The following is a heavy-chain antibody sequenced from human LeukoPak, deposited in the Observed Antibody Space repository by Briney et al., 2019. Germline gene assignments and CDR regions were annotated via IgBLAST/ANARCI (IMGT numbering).Heavy chain of an antibody. CDR1: GFTFSSYG. CDR3: AKPAKTDYADY. CDR2: ISGSGGTT. D-gene: IGHD1-14*01. J-gene: IGHJ4*02. Sequence: GGSLRLSCAASGFTFSSYGMHWVRQAPGKGLEWVSAISGSGGTTYYADSVKGRFTISRDNSKNTLYLQMNSLRAADTALYYCAKPAKTDYADYWGQGTLVTVSS. V-gene: IGHV3-23*01.